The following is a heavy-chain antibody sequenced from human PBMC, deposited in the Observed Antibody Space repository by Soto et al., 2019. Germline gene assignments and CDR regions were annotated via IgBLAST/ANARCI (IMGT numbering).Heavy chain of an antibody. CDR3: TIARWYRYAMDY. V-gene: IGHV3-15*01. CDR1: GFTFSNAW. CDR2: IKSRNDGGTT. D-gene: IGHD6-13*01. J-gene: IGHJ4*02. Sequence: EVQLVESGGGLVKPGGSLRLSCAASGFTFSNAWMSWVRQAPGKGLEWVGRIKSRNDGGTTDDAAPVKGRFTISRDDSNSTMYLQMKSLNTEDTAVYYCTIARWYRYAMDYWGQGTLVTDSS.